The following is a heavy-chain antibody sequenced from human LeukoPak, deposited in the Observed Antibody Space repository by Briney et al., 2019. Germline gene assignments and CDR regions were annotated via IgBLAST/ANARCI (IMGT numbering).Heavy chain of an antibody. D-gene: IGHD3-10*01. J-gene: IGHJ6*04. CDR2: IKQDGSEK. CDR1: GFTFSSYW. CDR3: ARDSWDYYGSGSYYRNYYYYGMDV. Sequence: GGSLRLSCAASGFTFSSYWMSWVRQASGKGLEWVANIKQDGSEKYYVDSVKGRFTISRDNAKNSLYLQMNSLRAEDTAVYYCARDSWDYYGSGSYYRNYYYYGMDVWGKGTTVTVSS. V-gene: IGHV3-7*03.